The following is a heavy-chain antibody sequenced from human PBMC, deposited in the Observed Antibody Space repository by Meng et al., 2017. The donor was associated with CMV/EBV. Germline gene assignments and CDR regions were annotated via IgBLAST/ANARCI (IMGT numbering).Heavy chain of an antibody. CDR2: ISSSSSYI. Sequence: GESLKISCAASGFTFSSYSMNWVRQAPGKGLEWVSSISSSSSYIYYADSVKGRFTISRDNAKNSLYLQINSLRAEDTAVYYCARDGRQQLDFDYWGQGTLVTVSS. CDR3: ARDGRQQLDFDY. CDR1: GFTFSSYS. V-gene: IGHV3-21*01. D-gene: IGHD6-13*01. J-gene: IGHJ4*02.